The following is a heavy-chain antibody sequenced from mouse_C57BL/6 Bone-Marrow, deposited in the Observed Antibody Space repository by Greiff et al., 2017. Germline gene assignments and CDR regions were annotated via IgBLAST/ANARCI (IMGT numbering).Heavy chain of an antibody. CDR1: GYTFTDYE. J-gene: IGHJ1*03. V-gene: IGHV1-15*01. CDR2: IDPETGGT. Sequence: QVQLQQSGAELVRPGASVTLSCKASGYTFTDYEMHWVKQTPVHGLEWIGAIDPETGGTAYNQKFKGKAILTADKSSSTAYMELRSLTSEDSAVYYCQRGLRPYWYVDVWGTGPTVTVSS. D-gene: IGHD2-4*01. CDR3: QRGLRPYWYVDV.